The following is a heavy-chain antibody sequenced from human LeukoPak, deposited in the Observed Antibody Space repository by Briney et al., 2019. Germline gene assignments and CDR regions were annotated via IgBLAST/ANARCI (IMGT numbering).Heavy chain of an antibody. J-gene: IGHJ4*02. CDR1: GFAFSTFA. CDR2: ITNDGSST. Sequence: GGSLRLSCAASGFAFSTFAMHWVRHAPGKGLVWVSRITNDGSSTFYADSVKGRFTISRDNAKNTLYLQMNSLRVEDTAVYYCTRVIVAVPGYFDYFDFWGQGVLVTVSS. V-gene: IGHV3-74*01. D-gene: IGHD6-19*01. CDR3: TRVIVAVPGYFDYFDF.